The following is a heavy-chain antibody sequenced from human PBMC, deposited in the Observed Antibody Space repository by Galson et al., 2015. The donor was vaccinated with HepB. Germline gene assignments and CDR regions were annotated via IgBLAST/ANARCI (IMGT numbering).Heavy chain of an antibody. V-gene: IGHV3-48*01. CDR3: ARNPASYDYYNMDV. D-gene: IGHD6-25*01. CDR1: GFSFSSHS. Sequence: SLRLSCAASGFSFSSHSMCWVRHAPGKGLEWVAYISAGSTGRYYGASVKGRFTISSDNAKNSVYLHMNNLRAEDTAVYYCARNPASYDYYNMDVWGRGTTVTVSS. CDR2: ISAGSTGR. J-gene: IGHJ6*02.